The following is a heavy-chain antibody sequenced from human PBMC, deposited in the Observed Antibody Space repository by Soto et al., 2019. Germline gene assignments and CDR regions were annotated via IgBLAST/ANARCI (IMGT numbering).Heavy chain of an antibody. CDR2: ISYDGSNK. Sequence: PGGSLRLSCAASGFTFSSYGMHWVRQAPGKGLEWVAVISYDGSNKYYADSVKGRFTISRDNSKNTLYLQMNSLRAEDTAVYHCAKDYDRDGWSHPYYYYYGMDVWGQGTTVTVSS. D-gene: IGHD3-10*02. V-gene: IGHV3-30*18. CDR1: GFTFSSYG. CDR3: AKDYDRDGWSHPYYYYYGMDV. J-gene: IGHJ6*02.